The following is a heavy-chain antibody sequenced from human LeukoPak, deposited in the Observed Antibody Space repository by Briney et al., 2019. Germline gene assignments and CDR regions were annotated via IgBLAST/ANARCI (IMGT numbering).Heavy chain of an antibody. D-gene: IGHD6-6*01. J-gene: IGHJ5*02. CDR2: IYHTGSS. V-gene: IGHV4-30-2*02. CDR3: ASSGQLVSWFDP. CDR1: GGSISSGGYY. Sequence: SQTLSLTCTVSGGSISSGGYYWSWIRQPPGKGLEWIGHIYHTGSSYQNPSLKSRITMSVDRSKNHFSLKLSSVTAADTAVYYCASSGQLVSWFDPWGQGTLVTVSS.